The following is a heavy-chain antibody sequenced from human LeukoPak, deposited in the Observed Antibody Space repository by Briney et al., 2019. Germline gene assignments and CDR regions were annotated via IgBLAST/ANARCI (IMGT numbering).Heavy chain of an antibody. D-gene: IGHD3-3*01. CDR1: GFTFGDYA. CDR2: ISYDGSNK. CDR3: AKVGFSEMEWLLYSDH. J-gene: IGHJ4*02. V-gene: IGHV3-30-3*02. Sequence: GRSLRLSCTASGFTFGDYAMSWVRQAPGKGLEWVAVISYDGSNKYYADSVKGRFTISRDNSKNTLYLQMNSLRAEDTAVYYCAKVGFSEMEWLLYSDHWGQGTLVTVSS.